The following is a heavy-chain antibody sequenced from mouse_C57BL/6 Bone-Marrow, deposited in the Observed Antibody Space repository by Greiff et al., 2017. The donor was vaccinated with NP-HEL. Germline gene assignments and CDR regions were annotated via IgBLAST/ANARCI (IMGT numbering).Heavy chain of an antibody. CDR3: VGYDYVPFAY. D-gene: IGHD2-4*01. CDR2: IYPRSGNT. V-gene: IGHV1-81*01. Sequence: VQPQQSGAELARPGASVKLSCKASGYTFTSYGISWVKQRTGQGLEWIGEIYPRSGNTYYNEKFKGKATLTADKSSSTAYMELRSLTSEDSAVYFCVGYDYVPFAYWGQGTLVTVSA. J-gene: IGHJ3*01. CDR1: GYTFTSYG.